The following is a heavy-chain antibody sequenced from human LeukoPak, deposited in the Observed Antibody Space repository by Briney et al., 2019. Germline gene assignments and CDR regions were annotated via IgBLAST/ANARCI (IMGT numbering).Heavy chain of an antibody. CDR3: ARRVVGGTDYFDY. D-gene: IGHD1-26*01. V-gene: IGHV3-7*01. Sequence: GGSLRLSCAASGFAFGTYWMTWVRRAPGKGLEWVANIKIDGTEKRYADSVKGRFTISRDNAKNSLYLQMSSLRAEDTAVYYCARRVVGGTDYFDYWGQGTLVTVSS. CDR1: GFAFGTYW. CDR2: IKIDGTEK. J-gene: IGHJ4*02.